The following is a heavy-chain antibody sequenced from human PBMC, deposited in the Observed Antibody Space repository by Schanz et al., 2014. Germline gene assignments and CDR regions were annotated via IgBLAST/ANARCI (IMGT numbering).Heavy chain of an antibody. V-gene: IGHV4-59*01. Sequence: QVQLQESGPGLVKPSETLSLPLTVPLSSLLPSYWSWIRQPPGKGLEWIGYIYYSGSTTYNPSLKRRVTISVDTAKKQFSLNLSSVTAADTAVYYCARGRVVPAAPEFDYWGQGILVTVSS. CDR1: LSSLLPSY. J-gene: IGHJ4*02. CDR2: IYYSGST. D-gene: IGHD2-2*01. CDR3: ARGRVVPAAPEFDY.